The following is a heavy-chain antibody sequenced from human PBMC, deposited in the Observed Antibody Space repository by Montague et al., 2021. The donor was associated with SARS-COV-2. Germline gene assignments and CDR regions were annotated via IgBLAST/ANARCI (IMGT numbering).Heavy chain of an antibody. CDR2: ISSSGSTI. V-gene: IGHV3-48*03. Sequence: SRRLSCAASGFTFRSYEMNWVRQAPGKGLEWVSYISSSGSTIYYADSVKGRFTISRDNAKNSLYLQMNSLRAEDTAVYYCARLGVDIVTTAIDYWGRGTLVTVSS. CDR1: GFTFRSYE. D-gene: IGHD5-12*01. CDR3: ARLGVDIVTTAIDY. J-gene: IGHJ4*02.